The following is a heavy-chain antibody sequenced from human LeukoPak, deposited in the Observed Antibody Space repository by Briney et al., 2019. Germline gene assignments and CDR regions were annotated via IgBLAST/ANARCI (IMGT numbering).Heavy chain of an antibody. CDR2: IPYDGNNK. J-gene: IGHJ4*02. CDR3: ARDSDY. V-gene: IGHV3-30-3*01. Sequence: PGRSLRLSCAASGFTFSSYAMHWFRQAPGKGLEWVAVIPYDGNNKDFADSVKGRFTISRDNSKNPVYLQMNSLRHEDTAVYFCARDSDYWGQGTLVTVSS. CDR1: GFTFSSYA.